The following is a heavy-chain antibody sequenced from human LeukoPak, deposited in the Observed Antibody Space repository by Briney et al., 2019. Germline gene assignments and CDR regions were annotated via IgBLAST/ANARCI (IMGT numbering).Heavy chain of an antibody. CDR1: GFTFSNYG. D-gene: IGHD1-26*01. V-gene: IGHV3-30*18. Sequence: GGSLRLSCAASGFTFSNYGMHWVRPAPGKGLEWVAVISYDGSNKYYTDSVKGRFTISRDNSKNTLYLQMNSLRAEDTAVYYCAKASNGGSYYGVIIDYWGQGTLVTVSS. CDR2: ISYDGSNK. CDR3: AKASNGGSYYGVIIDY. J-gene: IGHJ4*02.